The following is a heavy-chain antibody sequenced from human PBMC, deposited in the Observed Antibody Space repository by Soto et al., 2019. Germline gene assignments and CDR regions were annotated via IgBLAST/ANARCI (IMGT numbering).Heavy chain of an antibody. V-gene: IGHV3-23*01. CDR3: ARDGSSGYYYYYGMDV. CDR2: ISGSGGSE. J-gene: IGHJ6*02. Sequence: PGGSLRLSCAVSGFTFTSYAMTWVRQAPGKGLEWVSAISGSGGSEFYADSVKGRFTISRDNSKNSLYLQMNSLRDEDTAVYYCARDGSSGYYYYYGMDVWGQGTTVTVSS. CDR1: GFTFTSYA.